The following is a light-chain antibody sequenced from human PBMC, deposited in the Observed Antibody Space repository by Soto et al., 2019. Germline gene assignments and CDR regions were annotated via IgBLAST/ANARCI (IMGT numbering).Light chain of an antibody. CDR2: GAS. Sequence: EIVLTQSPGTLSFSPGERATLSCSASQSASSSYLAWYQQKPGQAPRLLIYGASSRATGIPDRFSGSGSGTDFSLTVRRLERGALAVYYCQQYGGSPLTFGGGTKVEIK. V-gene: IGKV3-20*01. CDR3: QQYGGSPLT. CDR1: QSASSSY. J-gene: IGKJ4*01.